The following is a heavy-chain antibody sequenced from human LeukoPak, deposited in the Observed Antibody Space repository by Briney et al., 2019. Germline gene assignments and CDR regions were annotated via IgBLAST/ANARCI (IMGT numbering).Heavy chain of an antibody. CDR3: ARDISTYYYDSSAHLGNGY. CDR2: IYYSGST. D-gene: IGHD3-22*01. CDR1: GGSISSGGYY. J-gene: IGHJ4*02. Sequence: PSETLSLTCAVSGGSISSGGYYWGWIRQPPGKGLEWIGSIYYSGSTYYNPSLKSRVTISVDTSKNQFSLKLSSVTAADTAVYYCARDISTYYYDSSAHLGNGYWGQGTLVTVSS. V-gene: IGHV4-39*07.